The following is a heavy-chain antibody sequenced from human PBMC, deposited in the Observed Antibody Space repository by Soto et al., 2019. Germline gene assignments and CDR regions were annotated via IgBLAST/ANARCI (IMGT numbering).Heavy chain of an antibody. Sequence: NPSETLSLTCTVSGGSISSGDYYWSWIRQPPGKGLEWIGYIYYSGSTYYNPSLKSRVTISVDTSKNQFSLKLSSVTAADTAVYYCARDRPRNYDILTGYYNGYYGMDVWGQGTTVTAP. CDR3: ARDRPRNYDILTGYYNGYYGMDV. CDR1: GGSISSGDYY. V-gene: IGHV4-30-4*01. CDR2: IYYSGST. D-gene: IGHD3-9*01. J-gene: IGHJ6*02.